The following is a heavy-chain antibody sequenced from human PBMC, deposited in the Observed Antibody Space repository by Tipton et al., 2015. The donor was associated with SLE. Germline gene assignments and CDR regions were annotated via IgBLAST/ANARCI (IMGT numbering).Heavy chain of an antibody. V-gene: IGHV4-59*12. D-gene: IGHD1-14*01. CDR1: GDSISNYF. J-gene: IGHJ6*03. CDR3: ARLSGNYSFYMDV. CDR2: AYYNGGT. Sequence: LRLSCTVSGDSISNYFCTWIRQSPGTGLEWIGYAYYNGGTSYNPSLKGRLSISLDTSKNSFSLKLNSVSAADTAVYYCARLSGNYSFYMDVWGRGTSVSVSS.